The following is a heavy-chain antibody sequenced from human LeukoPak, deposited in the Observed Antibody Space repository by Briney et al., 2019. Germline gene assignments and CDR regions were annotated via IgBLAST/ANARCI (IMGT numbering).Heavy chain of an antibody. Sequence: AETLSLTCAVYGGSFSGYYWSWIRQPPGKGLEWIGEINHSGSTNYNPSLKSRVTISVDTSKNQLSLKLSSVTAADTAVYYCARRWGAAAAGKTPFRYWGQGTLVTVSS. CDR2: INHSGST. CDR1: GGSFSGYY. D-gene: IGHD6-13*01. CDR3: ARRWGAAAAGKTPFRY. J-gene: IGHJ4*02. V-gene: IGHV4-34*01.